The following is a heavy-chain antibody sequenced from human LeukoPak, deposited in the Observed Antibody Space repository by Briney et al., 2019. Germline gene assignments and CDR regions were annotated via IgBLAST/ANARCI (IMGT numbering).Heavy chain of an antibody. CDR2: ISGSGGST. J-gene: IGHJ6*02. D-gene: IGHD5-18*01. V-gene: IGHV3-23*01. CDR3: AKTFSYGYADYYYYGMDV. Sequence: GGSLRLSCAASGFTFSSYAMSWVRQAPGKGLGWVSAISGSGGSTYYADSVKGRFTISRDNSKNTLYLQMNSLRAEDTAVYYCAKTFSYGYADYYYYGMDVWGQGTTVTVSS. CDR1: GFTFSSYA.